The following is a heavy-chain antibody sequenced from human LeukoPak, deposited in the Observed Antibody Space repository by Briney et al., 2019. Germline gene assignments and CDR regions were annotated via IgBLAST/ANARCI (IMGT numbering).Heavy chain of an antibody. CDR3: VRSKRLFDY. J-gene: IGHJ4*02. Sequence: PGRSLRLSCTVSGFIFGDYAMNWVRQAPGKGLEWVGHIRSKTYGGTTEYATSVKGRFTISRDDSKSIAYLQMNSLKTEDTAMYYCVRSKRLFDYWGQGTLVTVSS. CDR2: IRSKTYGGTT. CDR1: GFIFGDYA. V-gene: IGHV3-49*04. D-gene: IGHD4-11*01.